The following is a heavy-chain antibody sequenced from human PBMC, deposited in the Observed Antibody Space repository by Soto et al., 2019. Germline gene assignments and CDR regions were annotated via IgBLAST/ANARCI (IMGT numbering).Heavy chain of an antibody. D-gene: IGHD2-15*01. J-gene: IGHJ5*02. CDR2: ISGSGGST. CDR1: GFTFSSYA. Sequence: PGGSLRLSCAASGFTFSSYAMSWVRQAPGKGLEWVSAISGSGGSTYYADSVKGRFTISRDNSKNTLYLQMNSLRAEDTAVYYCAKSVKDGSNLNWFDPWGQGTLVTVSS. V-gene: IGHV3-23*01. CDR3: AKSVKDGSNLNWFDP.